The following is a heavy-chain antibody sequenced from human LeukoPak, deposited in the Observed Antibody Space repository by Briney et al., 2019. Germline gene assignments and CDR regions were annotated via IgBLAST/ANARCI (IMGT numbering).Heavy chain of an antibody. J-gene: IGHJ6*02. V-gene: IGHV4-4*07. CDR2: IYTSGST. CDR1: GGSISSYY. D-gene: IGHD2-2*01. Sequence: SETLSLTCTVSGGSISSYYWSWIRQPAGKGLEWIGRIYTSGSTNYNPSLKSRVTMSVDTSKNQFSLKLSSVTAADTAVYYCARDVPHVPAAKYYYYGMDVWGQGTTVTVSS. CDR3: ARDVPHVPAAKYYYYGMDV.